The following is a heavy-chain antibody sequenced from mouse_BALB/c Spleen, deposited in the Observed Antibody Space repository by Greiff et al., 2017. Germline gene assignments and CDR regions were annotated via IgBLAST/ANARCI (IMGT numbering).Heavy chain of an antibody. J-gene: IGHJ4*01. CDR3: ARYGNYVDAMDY. D-gene: IGHD2-1*01. CDR1: GYTFTSYW. Sequence: VQLQQPGAELVKPGASVKLSCKASGYTFTSYWMHWVKQRPGQGLEWIGEINPSNGRTNYNEKFKSKATLTVDKSSSTAYMQLSSLTSEDSAVYYCARYGNYVDAMDYWGQGTSVTVSS. CDR2: INPSNGRT. V-gene: IGHV1S81*02.